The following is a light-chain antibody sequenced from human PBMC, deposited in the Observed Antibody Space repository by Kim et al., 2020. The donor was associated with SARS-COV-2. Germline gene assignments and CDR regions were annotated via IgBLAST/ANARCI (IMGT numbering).Light chain of an antibody. CDR2: DAS. J-gene: IGKJ4*01. Sequence: PGERATLSCRASQRINSYLGWYQQKPGQAPRLLIYDASNRATGIPARFSGSGSGTDFTLTISSLEPEDSAIYYCQQRGSWPLTFGGGTKLEI. CDR1: QRINSY. CDR3: QQRGSWPLT. V-gene: IGKV3-11*01.